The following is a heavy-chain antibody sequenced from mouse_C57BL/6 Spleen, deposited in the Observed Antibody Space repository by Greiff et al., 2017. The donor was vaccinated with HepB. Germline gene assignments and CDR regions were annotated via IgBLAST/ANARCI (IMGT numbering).Heavy chain of an antibody. J-gene: IGHJ1*03. Sequence: EVQLQQSGPELVKPGASVKISCKASGYTFTDYYMNWVKQSHGKSLEWIGDINPNNGGTSYNQKFKGKATLTVDKSSSTAYMELRSLTSEDSAVYYCARNYGSSYRCFVVWGTGTTVTVSS. D-gene: IGHD1-1*01. CDR1: GYTFTDYY. CDR2: INPNNGGT. CDR3: ARNYGSSYRCFVV. V-gene: IGHV1-26*01.